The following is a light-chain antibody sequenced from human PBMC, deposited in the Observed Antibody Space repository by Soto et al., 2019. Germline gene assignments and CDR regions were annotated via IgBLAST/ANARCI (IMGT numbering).Light chain of an antibody. CDR3: AAWDDSLNGYV. J-gene: IGLJ1*01. V-gene: IGLV1-44*01. CDR2: SNN. CDR1: SSNIGSNT. Sequence: QSVLTQPPSASRTPGQRVTISCSGGSSNIGSNTVNWYQQLPGTAPKLLIYSNNQRPSGVPDRFSGSKSGTSASLAISGLQSEDEADYYCAAWDDSLNGYVFGTGTKVTVL.